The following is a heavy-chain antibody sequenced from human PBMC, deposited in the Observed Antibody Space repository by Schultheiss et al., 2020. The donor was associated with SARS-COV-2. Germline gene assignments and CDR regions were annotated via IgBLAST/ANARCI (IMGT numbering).Heavy chain of an antibody. Sequence: GGSLRLSCAASGFTFSSYAMHWVRQAPGKGLEWVAVISYDGSNKYYADSVKGRFTISRDNSKNTLYLQMNSLRAEDTAVYYCARETWSDFWSGYQDYWGQGTLVTVSS. CDR1: GFTFSSYA. J-gene: IGHJ4*02. CDR3: ARETWSDFWSGYQDY. D-gene: IGHD3-3*01. CDR2: ISYDGSNK. V-gene: IGHV3-30-3*01.